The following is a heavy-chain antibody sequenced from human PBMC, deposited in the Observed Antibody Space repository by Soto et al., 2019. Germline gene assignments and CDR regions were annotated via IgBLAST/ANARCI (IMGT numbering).Heavy chain of an antibody. CDR1: GGSISSYY. D-gene: IGHD2-15*01. V-gene: IGHV4-59*08. Sequence: PSETLSITCTVSGGSISSYYWSWIRQPPGKGLEWIGYIYYSGSTNYNPSLKSRVTISVDTSKNQFSLKLSSVTAADTAVYYCARRGYCSGGSCYPNPFDYWGQGTLVTVSS. J-gene: IGHJ4*02. CDR3: ARRGYCSGGSCYPNPFDY. CDR2: IYYSGST.